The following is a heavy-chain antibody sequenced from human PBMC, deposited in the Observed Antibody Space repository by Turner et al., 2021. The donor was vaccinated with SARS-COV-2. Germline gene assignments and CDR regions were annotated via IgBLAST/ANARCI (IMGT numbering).Heavy chain of an antibody. V-gene: IGHV3-74*01. CDR3: ARDIIAVTGGIDY. CDR2: INSDGSST. Sequence: EVQLVESGGGLVQPGGSLRLSCAASGFTFSSYWMHWVRQAPGKGPVWVSRINSDGSSTSYADSVKGRFPISRDNAKNTLYLQMNSLRAEDTAVYYCARDIIAVTGGIDYWGQGTLVTVSS. D-gene: IGHD6-19*01. J-gene: IGHJ4*02. CDR1: GFTFSSYW.